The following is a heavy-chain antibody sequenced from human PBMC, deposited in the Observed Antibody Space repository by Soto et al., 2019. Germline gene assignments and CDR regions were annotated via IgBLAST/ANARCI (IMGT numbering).Heavy chain of an antibody. CDR3: ARGSAEGGTAAIDH. V-gene: IGHV3-21*01. J-gene: IGHJ4*02. Sequence: EVQLVESGGGLVKPGGSLRLSCAASGFTFSNYTMNWVRQAPGKGLEWVSSISSSSSYIYYAESVKGRFTISRDNAQNSLHLQMNSLRAEDTAVYYCARGSAEGGTAAIDHWGQGTLVTVSS. CDR1: GFTFSNYT. D-gene: IGHD6-25*01. CDR2: ISSSSSYI.